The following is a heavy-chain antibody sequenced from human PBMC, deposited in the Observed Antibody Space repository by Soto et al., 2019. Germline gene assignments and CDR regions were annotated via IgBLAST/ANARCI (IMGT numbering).Heavy chain of an antibody. Sequence: GGSLRLSCAASGFTFISYGMHWVRQAPGKGLEWVAVISYDGSNKYYADSVKGRFTISRDNSKNTLYLQMNSLRAEDTAVYYCAKVAVVVTAIHYFDYWGQGTLVTVSS. D-gene: IGHD2-21*02. CDR2: ISYDGSNK. V-gene: IGHV3-30*18. CDR1: GFTFISYG. J-gene: IGHJ4*02. CDR3: AKVAVVVTAIHYFDY.